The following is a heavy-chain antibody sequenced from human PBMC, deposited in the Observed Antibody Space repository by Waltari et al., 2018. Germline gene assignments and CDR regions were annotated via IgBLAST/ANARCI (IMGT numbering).Heavy chain of an antibody. J-gene: IGHJ4*02. Sequence: EVQLVESGGGLVQPGGSLRLSCAASGFTFSSYEMNWVRQAPGKGLEVVSYISSSGSTIYYADSVKGRFTISRDNAKNSLYLQMNSLRAEDTAVYYCAREPLSHGIDYWGQGTLVTVSS. CDR1: GFTFSSYE. CDR3: AREPLSHGIDY. V-gene: IGHV3-48*03. CDR2: ISSSGSTI.